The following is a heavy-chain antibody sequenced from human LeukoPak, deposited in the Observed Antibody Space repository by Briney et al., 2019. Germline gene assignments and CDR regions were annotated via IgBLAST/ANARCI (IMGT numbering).Heavy chain of an antibody. CDR3: ARYSGYYYYFDY. Sequence: SETLSLTCAVYGGSFSGYYWSWIRQPPGKGLEWIGEINHSGSTNYNPSLKSRVTISVDTSKNQFSLKLSSVTAADTAVYYCARYSGYYYYFDYWGQGTLVTVSS. CDR1: GGSFSGYY. D-gene: IGHD3-22*01. J-gene: IGHJ4*02. CDR2: INHSGST. V-gene: IGHV4-34*01.